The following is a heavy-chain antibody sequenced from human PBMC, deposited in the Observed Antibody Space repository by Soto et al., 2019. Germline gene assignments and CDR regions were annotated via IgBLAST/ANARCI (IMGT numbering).Heavy chain of an antibody. Sequence: GGSLRLSCAASGFTFSFYAMGWVRQAPGKGLEWVSAISGNGNTTSYADSVEGRFTISRDNSKNTLYLQMNSLRAGDTAFYYCACRDYGILGYWGQGTLVTVSS. CDR3: ACRDYGILGY. CDR2: ISGNGNTT. CDR1: GFTFSFYA. D-gene: IGHD4-17*01. V-gene: IGHV3-23*01. J-gene: IGHJ4*02.